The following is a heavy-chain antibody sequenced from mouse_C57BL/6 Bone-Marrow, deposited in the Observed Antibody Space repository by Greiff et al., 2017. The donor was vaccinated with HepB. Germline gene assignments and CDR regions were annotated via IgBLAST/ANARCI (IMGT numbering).Heavy chain of an antibody. CDR2: ISNGGCSN. J-gene: IGHJ3*01. CDR3: ARLGEVAY. V-gene: IGHV5-12*01. CDR1: GFTFSDYY. Sequence: EVQVVESGGGLVQPGGSLKLSCAASGFTFSDYYMYWVRQTPEKRLEWVAYISNGGCSNYYPDTVKGRFPISRYNAKNTPYLQMLRLKSEDTAMYYCARLGEVAYWGQGTLVTVSA.